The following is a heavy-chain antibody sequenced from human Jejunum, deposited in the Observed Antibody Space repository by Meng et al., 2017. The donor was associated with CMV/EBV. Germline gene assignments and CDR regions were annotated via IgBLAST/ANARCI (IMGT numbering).Heavy chain of an antibody. CDR3: AKDLYYGDPAAFPL. CDR2: IATGDRFGARTT. D-gene: IGHD2-21*01. J-gene: IGHJ3*01. Sequence: FTSYEFNWVRQAPGKGLECVSYIATGDRFGARTTYYADSVKGRFTISRDDAKNSLYLQMDSLRAEDTAVYYCAKDLYYGDPAAFPLWGQGTMVTVSS. CDR1: FTSYE. V-gene: IGHV3-48*03.